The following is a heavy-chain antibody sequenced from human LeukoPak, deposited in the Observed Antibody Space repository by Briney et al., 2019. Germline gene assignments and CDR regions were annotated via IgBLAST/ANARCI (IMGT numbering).Heavy chain of an antibody. V-gene: IGHV3-48*03. Sequence: GGSLRLSCAASGLTFSSYEMNWVRQAPGKGLEWISYISSASNMIYYAESVKGRFTISRDNAKNSLCLQMNSLRAEDTAVYYCATASGSWYRYYFDSWGQGILVTVSS. CDR1: GLTFSSYE. D-gene: IGHD6-13*01. CDR3: ATASGSWYRYYFDS. CDR2: ISSASNMI. J-gene: IGHJ4*02.